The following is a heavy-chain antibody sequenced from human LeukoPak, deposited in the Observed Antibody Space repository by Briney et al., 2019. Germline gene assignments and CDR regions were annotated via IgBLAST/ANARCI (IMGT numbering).Heavy chain of an antibody. D-gene: IGHD2-2*01. Sequence: ASVKVSCKASGYTFTSYDINWVRQATGQGLEWMGWMNPNSGNTGYAQKFQGRVTMTRNTSISTAYMELSSLRSEDTAVYYCARVPPYCSSTSCDFDYWGQGTLVTVSS. CDR1: GYTFTSYD. J-gene: IGHJ4*02. CDR2: MNPNSGNT. CDR3: ARVPPYCSSTSCDFDY. V-gene: IGHV1-8*01.